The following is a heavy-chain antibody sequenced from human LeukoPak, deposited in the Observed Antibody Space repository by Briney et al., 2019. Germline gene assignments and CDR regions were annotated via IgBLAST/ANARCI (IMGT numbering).Heavy chain of an antibody. V-gene: IGHV3-48*03. CDR1: GFTFSSYA. CDR3: ARGGTYGDYVAY. D-gene: IGHD4-17*01. CDR2: ITSSTNSI. Sequence: GGSLRLSCAASGFTFSSYAMNWVRQAPGKGLEWVSYITSSTNSIYYADSVRGRFTISRDDASNSLFLQMNSLRAEDTAVYYCARGGTYGDYVAYWGQGDLVTVSS. J-gene: IGHJ4*02.